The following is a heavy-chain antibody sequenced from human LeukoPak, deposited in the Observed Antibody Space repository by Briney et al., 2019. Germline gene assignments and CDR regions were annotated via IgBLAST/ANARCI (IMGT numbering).Heavy chain of an antibody. CDR3: ANGRGGSYYADY. V-gene: IGHV3-23*01. CDR1: GFTFSSYA. J-gene: IGHJ4*02. D-gene: IGHD1-26*01. CDR2: ISGSGGST. Sequence: GGSLRLSCAASGFTFSSYAMSWVRQAPGKGLEWVSAISGSGGSTYYADSVKGRFTISRDNSKNTLYLQMNSLRAEDTAVYYCANGRGGSYYADYWGQGTLVTVSS.